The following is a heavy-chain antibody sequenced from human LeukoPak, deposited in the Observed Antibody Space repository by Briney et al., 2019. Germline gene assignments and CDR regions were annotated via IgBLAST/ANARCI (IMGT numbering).Heavy chain of an antibody. J-gene: IGHJ4*02. Sequence: GGSLILSCSASGFTFSNAWMSWVRQAPGKGLECVSGVSGSRATTSYAYSVKGRFTISRDNSKNTLYLQMNTLRADDTAVYYCAKGAAYCGGDCFLYYFNYWGQGTLVTVSS. CDR3: AKGAAYCGGDCFLYYFNY. V-gene: IGHV3-23*01. D-gene: IGHD2-21*02. CDR2: VSGSRATT. CDR1: GFTFSNAW.